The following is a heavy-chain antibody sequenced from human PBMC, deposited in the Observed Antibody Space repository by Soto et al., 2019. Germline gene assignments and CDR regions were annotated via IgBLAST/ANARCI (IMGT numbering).Heavy chain of an antibody. D-gene: IGHD1-26*01. Sequence: GESLKISCKGSGYSFTSYWIGWVRQMPGKGLEWMGIIYPGDSDTRYSPSFQGQVTISADKSISTAYLQWSSLKASDTAIYYCVRRMGATQYYFDYWGQGALVTVSS. CDR2: IYPGDSDT. J-gene: IGHJ4*02. V-gene: IGHV5-51*01. CDR3: VRRMGATQYYFDY. CDR1: GYSFTSYW.